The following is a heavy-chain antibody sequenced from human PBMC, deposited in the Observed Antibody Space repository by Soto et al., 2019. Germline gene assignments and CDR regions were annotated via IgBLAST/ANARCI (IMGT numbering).Heavy chain of an antibody. Sequence: GSGPTLVNPTETLTLTCTVSGFSLSTSGVGVGWIRQPPGKALEWLALIYWNDDKRYSPSLKSRLTITKDTSKNQVVLTMTNMDPVDTATYYCAHSGNYYDSSGYPLVAGYFQHWGQGTLVTVSS. J-gene: IGHJ1*01. CDR1: GFSLSTSGVG. CDR3: AHSGNYYDSSGYPLVAGYFQH. V-gene: IGHV2-5*01. CDR2: IYWNDDK. D-gene: IGHD3-22*01.